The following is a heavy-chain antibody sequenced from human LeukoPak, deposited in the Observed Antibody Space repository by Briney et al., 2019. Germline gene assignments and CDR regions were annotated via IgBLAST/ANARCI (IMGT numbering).Heavy chain of an antibody. CDR3: VGGDGREF. CDR1: GFTFSTYT. J-gene: IGHJ4*02. V-gene: IGHV3-21*01. D-gene: IGHD5-24*01. CDR2: ISSSSSHI. Sequence: GGSLRLSYTASGFTFSTYTMSWVRQAPGKGLEYVSSISSSSSHIHYADSVKGRFAISRDNAKNSLYLQLNSLTADDTAVNYFVGGDGREFWGQGTLVTVSS.